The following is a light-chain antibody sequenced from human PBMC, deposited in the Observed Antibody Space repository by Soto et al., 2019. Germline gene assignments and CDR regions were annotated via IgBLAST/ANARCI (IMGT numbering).Light chain of an antibody. V-gene: IGLV2-14*03. CDR1: SSDIGAFTF. J-gene: IGLJ1*01. Sequence: QSALTQPASVSGSPGQSITISCTGTSSDIGAFTFVSWYQQHPGKVPKLMIFDVNRRPSGESDRFSGSKSGNTASLTISGLQAEDEGDYYCSSYTSSSTHVFGSGTKLTVL. CDR3: SSYTSSSTHV. CDR2: DVN.